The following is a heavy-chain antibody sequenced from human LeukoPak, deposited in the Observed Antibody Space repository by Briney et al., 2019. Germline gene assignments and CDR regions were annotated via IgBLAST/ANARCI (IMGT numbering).Heavy chain of an antibody. CDR2: ISGSGGST. Sequence: GGSLRLSCAASGFTSSSYAMSWVRQAPGKGLEWVSAISGSGGSTYYADSVKGRFTISRDNSKNTLYLQMNSLRAEDTAVYYCAKWLGGWFLSSMYYFDYWGQGTLVTVSS. V-gene: IGHV3-23*01. J-gene: IGHJ4*02. CDR1: GFTSSSYA. D-gene: IGHD3-10*01. CDR3: AKWLGGWFLSSMYYFDY.